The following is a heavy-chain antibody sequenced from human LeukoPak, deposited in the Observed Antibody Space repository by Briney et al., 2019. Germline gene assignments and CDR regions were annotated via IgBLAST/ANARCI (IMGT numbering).Heavy chain of an antibody. Sequence: GASVKVSCKASGGTFSSYAISWVRQAPGQGLEWMGRIIPIFGIANYAQKFQGRVTITADKSTSTAYMELSSLRSEDTAVYYYARDPNNWNPNWFDPWGQGTLVTVSS. J-gene: IGHJ5*02. D-gene: IGHD1-20*01. CDR2: IIPIFGIA. CDR3: ARDPNNWNPNWFDP. CDR1: GGTFSSYA. V-gene: IGHV1-69*04.